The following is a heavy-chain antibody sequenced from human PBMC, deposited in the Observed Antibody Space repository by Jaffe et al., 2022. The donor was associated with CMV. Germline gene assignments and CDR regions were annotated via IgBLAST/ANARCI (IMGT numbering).Heavy chain of an antibody. CDR2: IFSNDEK. J-gene: IGHJ3*02. D-gene: IGHD3-22*01. V-gene: IGHV2-26*01. Sequence: QVTLKESGPVLVKPTETLTLTCTVSGFSLSNARMGVSWIRQPPGKALEWLAHIFSNDEKSYSTSLKSRLTISKDTSKSQVVLTMTNMDPVDTATYYCARISEYYYDSSGYSNAFDIWGQGTMVTVSS. CDR3: ARISEYYYDSSGYSNAFDI. CDR1: GFSLSNARMG.